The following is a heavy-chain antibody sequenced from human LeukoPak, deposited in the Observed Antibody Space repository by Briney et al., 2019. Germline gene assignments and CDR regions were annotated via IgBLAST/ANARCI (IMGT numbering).Heavy chain of an antibody. CDR3: AKSNGYGLIDI. V-gene: IGHV4-59*02. J-gene: IGHJ3*02. Sequence: GSLRLSCAASGFTVSSSYMSWVRQPPGKALEWIGNIFYSGSTYYSPSLKSRVTISLDTSRNQFSLKLNSVTAADTAVYYCAKSNGYGLIDIWGQGTMVTVSS. CDR2: IFYSGST. D-gene: IGHD3-22*01. CDR1: GFTVSSSY.